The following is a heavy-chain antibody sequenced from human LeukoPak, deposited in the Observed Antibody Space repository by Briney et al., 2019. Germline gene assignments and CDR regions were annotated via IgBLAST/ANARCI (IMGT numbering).Heavy chain of an antibody. CDR1: GGTFSSYA. CDR3: AREECSGGSCYRGFDY. D-gene: IGHD2-15*01. V-gene: IGHV1-69*05. J-gene: IGHJ4*02. Sequence: SVKVSCKASGGTFSSYAISWVRQAPGQGLEWMGRIITIFGKANYAQKFQGRVTITTDESTSTACMELSSLRSEDTAVYFCAREECSGGSCYRGFDYWGQGTLVTVSS. CDR2: IITIFGKA.